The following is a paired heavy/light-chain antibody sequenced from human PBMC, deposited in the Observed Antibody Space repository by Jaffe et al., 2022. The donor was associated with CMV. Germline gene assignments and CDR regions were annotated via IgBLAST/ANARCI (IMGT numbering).Light chain of an antibody. CDR3: QQRSHWPWGIT. Sequence: EIVLTQSPATLSLSPGERATLSCRASQSLSSYLAWYQQKPGQAPRLLIYDASNRATGIPARFSGSGSGTDFTLTISSLEPEDFAVYYCQQRSHWPWGITFGQGTRLEIK. CDR2: DAS. V-gene: IGKV3-11*01. CDR1: QSLSSY. J-gene: IGKJ5*01.
Heavy chain of an antibody. D-gene: IGHD2-15*01. CDR2: IYYSGST. CDR1: GGSINSNSYY. CDR3: AALKTSGYCSGGSCSTRFDP. V-gene: IGHV4-39*01. Sequence: QLQLQESGPGLVKPSETLSLTCTVSGGSINSNSYYWGWIRQPPGKGLEWIGTIYYSGSTYYNPSLKSRVTMSVDTSKNQFSLRLTSVTAADTAVYFCAALKTSGYCSGGSCSTRFDPWGQGTLVTVSS. J-gene: IGHJ5*02.